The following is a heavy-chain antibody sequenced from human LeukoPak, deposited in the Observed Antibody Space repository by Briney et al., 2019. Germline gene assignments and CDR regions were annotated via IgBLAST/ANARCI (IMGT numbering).Heavy chain of an antibody. Sequence: GGSLSLLCAASGFTFSSYSMNWARRAPGRGLEGVTYIGSISRTIYYADSVKGRFTISRDNAKNSLYLQMNSLRAEDTAVYYCARDDGYSYGEFDYWGQGTLFTVSS. J-gene: IGHJ4*02. V-gene: IGHV3-48*01. CDR3: ARDDGYSYGEFDY. CDR1: GFTFSSYS. D-gene: IGHD5-18*01. CDR2: IGSISRTI.